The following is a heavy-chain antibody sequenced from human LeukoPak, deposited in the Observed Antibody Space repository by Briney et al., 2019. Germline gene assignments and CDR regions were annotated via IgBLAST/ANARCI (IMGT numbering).Heavy chain of an antibody. D-gene: IGHD6-19*01. CDR3: AREYSSGGRSFDY. J-gene: IGHJ4*02. CDR2: IYYSGST. CDR1: GGSINSYY. Sequence: PSETLSLTCTVSGGSINSYYWGWIRQPPGKGLEWIGSIYYSGSTYYNPSLKSRVTISVDTSKNQFSLKLSSVTAADTAVYYCAREYSSGGRSFDYWGQGTLVTVSS. V-gene: IGHV4-39*07.